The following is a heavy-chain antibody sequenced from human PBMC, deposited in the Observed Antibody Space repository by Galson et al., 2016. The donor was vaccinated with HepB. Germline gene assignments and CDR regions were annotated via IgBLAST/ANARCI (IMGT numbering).Heavy chain of an antibody. J-gene: IGHJ6*02. CDR1: AFTFSNYP. D-gene: IGHD1-14*01. Sequence: SLRLSCAASAFTFSNYPMNWVRQAPGKGLEWVSSISTGSSSIYYADSVEGRFTISRDNTKNSLYLQISNLRAEDTAVYYCARHSDRTTLYGMDVWGQGTTVTVSS. CDR3: ARHSDRTTLYGMDV. V-gene: IGHV3-21*01. CDR2: ISTGSSSI.